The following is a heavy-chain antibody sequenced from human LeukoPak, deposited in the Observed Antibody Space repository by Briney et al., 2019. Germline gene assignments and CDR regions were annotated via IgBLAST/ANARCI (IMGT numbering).Heavy chain of an antibody. CDR2: VHHSGGT. Sequence: PSETLSLTCTVSGGSITSNHWSWARQPPGKGLEWIGQVHHSGGTSYNPSLRSRVTISIDKSENQFSLKLNSVTAADTAVYYCARHGGHYQSDDWGQGTLVTVSS. J-gene: IGHJ4*02. CDR1: GGSITSNH. CDR3: ARHGGHYQSDD. D-gene: IGHD2-21*01. V-gene: IGHV4-4*02.